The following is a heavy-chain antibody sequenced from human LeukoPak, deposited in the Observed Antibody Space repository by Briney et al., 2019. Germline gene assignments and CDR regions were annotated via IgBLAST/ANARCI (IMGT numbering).Heavy chain of an antibody. Sequence: SETLSLTCTVSGGSISSGGYYWGWIRQPPGEGLEWIGSIYYTGSTYYNPSLKSRVTISVDTSKNQFSLKLSSVTAADTAVYYCARQGESSGYYVYWGQGTLVTVSS. D-gene: IGHD3-22*01. CDR2: IYYTGST. CDR3: ARQGESSGYYVY. J-gene: IGHJ4*02. CDR1: GGSISSGGYY. V-gene: IGHV4-39*01.